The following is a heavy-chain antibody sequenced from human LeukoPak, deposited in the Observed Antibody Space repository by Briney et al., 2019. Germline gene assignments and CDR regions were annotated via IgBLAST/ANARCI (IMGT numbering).Heavy chain of an antibody. Sequence: GGSLRLSCAASGFTFSSYEMNWVRQAPGKGLEWVSYISSSGSTIYYADSVKGRFTISRDNAKNSLYLQMNSLRAEDTAVYYCAKTFLRGGNSDYWGQGTLVTVSS. V-gene: IGHV3-48*03. CDR2: ISSSGSTI. J-gene: IGHJ4*02. D-gene: IGHD3-16*01. CDR1: GFTFSSYE. CDR3: AKTFLRGGNSDY.